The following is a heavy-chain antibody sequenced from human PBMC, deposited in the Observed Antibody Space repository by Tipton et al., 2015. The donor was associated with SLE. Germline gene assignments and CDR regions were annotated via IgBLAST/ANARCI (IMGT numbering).Heavy chain of an antibody. CDR3: AKDIGGYSAYDRDRYFDY. Sequence: SLRLSCAASGFTFDDFAMHWVRQGPGKGLEWVSSISSTGHERGYADSARGRFIISRDNAKNSLYLQMNSLRVEDTALYYCAKDIGGYSAYDRDRYFDYWGQGTLVTVSS. V-gene: IGHV3-9*01. D-gene: IGHD5-12*01. CDR2: ISSTGHER. CDR1: GFTFDDFA. J-gene: IGHJ4*02.